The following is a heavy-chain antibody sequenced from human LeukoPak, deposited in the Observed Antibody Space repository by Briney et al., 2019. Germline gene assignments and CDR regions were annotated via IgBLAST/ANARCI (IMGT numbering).Heavy chain of an antibody. Sequence: SETLSLACTVSGGSISSYYWSWIRQPPGKGLEWIGYVHYSGSINYNPSLKSRVTISVDTSKNQFSLKLSSVTAADTAVYYCARASITRVAFDIWGQGTMVTVSS. CDR3: ARASITRVAFDI. D-gene: IGHD3-10*01. V-gene: IGHV4-59*12. CDR1: GGSISSYY. CDR2: VHYSGSI. J-gene: IGHJ3*02.